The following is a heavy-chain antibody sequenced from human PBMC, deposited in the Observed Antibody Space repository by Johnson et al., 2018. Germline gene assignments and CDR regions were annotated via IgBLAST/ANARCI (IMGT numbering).Heavy chain of an antibody. V-gene: IGHV1-46*01. CDR1: GYTFTSYY. D-gene: IGHD4-23*01. CDR3: ASTDVVRNYYGMDV. CDR2: INPSGGST. Sequence: QVQLVQSGAEVKKPGASVKVSCKASGYTFTSYYMHWVRQAPGQGLAWMGIINPSGGSTSYAQKFQGRVTMTRDTSTSTVYMELSSLRAEDTAVYYCASTDVVRNYYGMDVWGQGTTVTVSS. J-gene: IGHJ6*02.